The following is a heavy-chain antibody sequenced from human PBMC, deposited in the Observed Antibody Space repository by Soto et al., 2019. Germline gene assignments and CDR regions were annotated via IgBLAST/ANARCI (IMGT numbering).Heavy chain of an antibody. V-gene: IGHV5-51*01. CDR2: IYPGDSDT. J-gene: IGHJ6*02. CDR1: GYSFTSYW. CDR3: ARLGGVGLLRYFDWLLSLDV. Sequence: PGASLKISCKGSGYSFTSYWIGWVRQMPGKGLEWMGIIYPGDSDTRYSPSFQGQVTISADKSISTAYLQWSSLKASDTAMYYCARLGGVGLLRYFDWLLSLDVWGQGTTVTVSS. D-gene: IGHD3-9*01.